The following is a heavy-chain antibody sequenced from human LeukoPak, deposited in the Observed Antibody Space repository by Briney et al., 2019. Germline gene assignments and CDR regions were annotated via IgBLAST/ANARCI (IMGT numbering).Heavy chain of an antibody. Sequence: PSETLSLTCTVSGGSISSGDYYWSWIRQPPGKGLEWIGYIYYSGSTYYNPSLKSRVTISVDTSKNQFSLKLSSVTAADTAVYYCARVGYGSGHKGDNWFDPWGQGTLVTVSS. CDR3: ARVGYGSGHKGDNWFDP. J-gene: IGHJ5*02. CDR1: GGSISSGDYY. CDR2: IYYSGST. D-gene: IGHD3-10*01. V-gene: IGHV4-30-4*01.